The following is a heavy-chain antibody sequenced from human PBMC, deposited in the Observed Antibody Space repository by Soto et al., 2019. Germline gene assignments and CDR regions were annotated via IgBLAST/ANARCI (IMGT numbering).Heavy chain of an antibody. J-gene: IGHJ4*02. Sequence: QGQLVQSGAEVKKPGASVKVSCKSSGFYDINWVRQAPGQGLEWVGFVSIDTGRTGKAQKFQGRVTMTGDPSISTAYMELSDLRSEDTAVYFCATYDVATGFTNWGQGTLVTVSS. D-gene: IGHD2-15*01. V-gene: IGHV1-8*01. CDR2: VSIDTGRT. CDR3: ATYDVATGFTN. CDR1: GFYD.